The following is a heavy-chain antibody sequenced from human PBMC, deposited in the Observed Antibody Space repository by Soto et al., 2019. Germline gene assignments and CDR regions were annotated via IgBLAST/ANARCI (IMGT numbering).Heavy chain of an antibody. CDR2: IHYSGST. CDR3: AAHDSGGYYAEY. D-gene: IGHD3-22*01. Sequence: QLQLQESGPGLVKPSETLSLTCTVSGGSVTISDYYWGWIRQPPGKGLEWIGSIHYSGSTYYNPSLKSRVTISGDTSKKQFPLKLTSVTAADAAVYYCAAHDSGGYYAEYWGQGTLVTVSA. V-gene: IGHV4-39*01. CDR1: GGSVTISDYY. J-gene: IGHJ4*02.